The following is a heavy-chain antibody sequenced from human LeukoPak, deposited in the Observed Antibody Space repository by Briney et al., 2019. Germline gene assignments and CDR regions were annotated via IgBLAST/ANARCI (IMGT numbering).Heavy chain of an antibody. Sequence: GGSLRLSCAASGFTVSSNYMSWVRQAPGKGLEWVSVIYSGGSTYYADSVKGRFSISRDKSKNTLYLQMNSLRAEDTAVYYCAIRKSGNAIDYWGQGALVTVSS. CDR1: GFTVSSNY. J-gene: IGHJ4*02. D-gene: IGHD5-12*01. V-gene: IGHV3-66*01. CDR2: IYSGGST. CDR3: AIRKSGNAIDY.